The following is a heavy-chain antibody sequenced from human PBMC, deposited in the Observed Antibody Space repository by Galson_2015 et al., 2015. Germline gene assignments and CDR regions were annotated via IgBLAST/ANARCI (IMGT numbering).Heavy chain of an antibody. CDR2: ISSSSSNI. J-gene: IGHJ3*01. CDR3: AEVPRAVTMVQGGPPEPVDASDL. Sequence: SLRLSCAASGFTFSTYIMNWVRQAPGKGLEWVSSISSSSSNIYYADSLKGRFTLSRDNAKNSLYLQMNSLRAGDTALYYCAEVPRAVTMVQGGPPEPVDASDLWGQGTMVTVSS. CDR1: GFTFSTYI. D-gene: IGHD3-10*01. V-gene: IGHV3-21*01.